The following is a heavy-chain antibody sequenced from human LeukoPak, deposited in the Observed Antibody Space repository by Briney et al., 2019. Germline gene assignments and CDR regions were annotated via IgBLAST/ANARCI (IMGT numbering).Heavy chain of an antibody. D-gene: IGHD3-16*01. CDR1: GVSISSYY. V-gene: IGHV4-4*07. Sequence: SETLSLTCSVSGVSISSYYWTWIRQPAGKGLEWIGRMYIGGTRNYNPSLKSRVTMSIDTSKNQFSLKLSSVTAADTAVYYCARHLPRGNSYAYGLRFDPWGQGTLVTVSS. J-gene: IGHJ5*02. CDR2: MYIGGTR. CDR3: ARHLPRGNSYAYGLRFDP.